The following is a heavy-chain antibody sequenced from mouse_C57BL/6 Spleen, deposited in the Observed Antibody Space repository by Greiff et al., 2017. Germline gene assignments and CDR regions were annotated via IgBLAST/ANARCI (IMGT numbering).Heavy chain of an antibody. J-gene: IGHJ1*03. Sequence: QVQLQQPGAELVMPGASVKLSCKASGYTFTSYWMHWVKQRPGQGLEWIGEIDPSDSYTNYNQKFKGKSTLTVDKSSSTAYMQLSSLTSEDSAVYYCARWDGRYFDVWGTGTTVTVSS. CDR2: IDPSDSYT. D-gene: IGHD1-1*01. V-gene: IGHV1-69*01. CDR1: GYTFTSYW. CDR3: ARWDGRYFDV.